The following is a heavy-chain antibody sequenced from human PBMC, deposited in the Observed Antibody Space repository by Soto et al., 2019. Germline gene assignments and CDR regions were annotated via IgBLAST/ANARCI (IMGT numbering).Heavy chain of an antibody. D-gene: IGHD3-3*01. J-gene: IGHJ5*02. CDR3: ARVSQLRFLEWLGGFDP. CDR1: GYSISSGYY. CDR2: IYHSGST. Sequence: TSETLSLTCAVSGYSISSGYYWGWIRQPPGKGLEWIGSIYHSGSTYYNPSLKSRVTISVDTSKNQFSLKLSSVTAADTAVYYCARVSQLRFLEWLGGFDPWGQGTLVTVSS. V-gene: IGHV4-38-2*01.